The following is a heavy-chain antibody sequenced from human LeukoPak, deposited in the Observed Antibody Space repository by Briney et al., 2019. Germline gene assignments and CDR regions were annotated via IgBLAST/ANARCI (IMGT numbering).Heavy chain of an antibody. CDR1: GFIFSSYW. CDR3: AKDLEANSSSWYGPFDF. J-gene: IGHJ4*02. CDR2: IKQDGSEK. V-gene: IGHV3-7*01. D-gene: IGHD6-13*01. Sequence: AGGSLRLSCAASGFIFSSYWMSWVRQAPGKGLEWVANIKQDGSEKYYADSVKGRFTISRDNSKNTLYLRMNSLRGEDTAVYYCAKDLEANSSSWYGPFDFWGQGTLVTVSS.